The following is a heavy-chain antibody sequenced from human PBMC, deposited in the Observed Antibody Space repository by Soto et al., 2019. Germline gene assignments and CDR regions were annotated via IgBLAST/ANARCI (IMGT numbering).Heavy chain of an antibody. V-gene: IGHV3-23*01. CDR1: GFTFSSYA. CDR3: AKDSFHFDTMVRGVPDY. D-gene: IGHD3-10*01. J-gene: IGHJ4*02. CDR2: ISGSGGST. Sequence: EVQLLESGGGLVQPGGSLRLSCAASGFTFSSYAMSWVRQAPGKGLVWVSAISGSGGSTYYADSVKGRFTISRDNSQNTRYLQMNSLRAEDTAVYYCAKDSFHFDTMVRGVPDYWGQGTLVTVSS.